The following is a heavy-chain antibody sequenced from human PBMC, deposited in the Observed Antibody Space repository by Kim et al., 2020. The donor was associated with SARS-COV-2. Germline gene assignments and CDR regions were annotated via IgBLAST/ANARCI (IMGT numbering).Heavy chain of an antibody. J-gene: IGHJ5*02. CDR2: FDPEDGET. V-gene: IGHV1-24*01. D-gene: IGHD6-13*01. CDR1: GYTLTELS. Sequence: ASVKVSCKVSGYTLTELSMHWVRQAPGKGLEWMGGFDPEDGETIYAQKLQGRVTMTEDTSADTAYMELSSLRSEDTAVYYCAPTTPLIAAANWFGPWGQGALVAVSS. CDR3: APTTPLIAAANWFGP.